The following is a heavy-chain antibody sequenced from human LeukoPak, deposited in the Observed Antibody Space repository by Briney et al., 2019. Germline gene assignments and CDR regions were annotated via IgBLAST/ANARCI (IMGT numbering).Heavy chain of an antibody. J-gene: IGHJ5*02. CDR1: GGTFSSYA. CDR2: IIPIFGTA. V-gene: IGHV1-69*06. D-gene: IGHD3-22*01. Sequence: SVKVSRKASGGTFSSYAISWVRQAPGQGLEWMGGIIPIFGTANYAQKFQGRVTITADKSTSTAYMELSSLRSEDTAVYYCARKVPNDSSGYYYRGQFDPWGQGTLVTVSS. CDR3: ARKVPNDSSGYYYRGQFDP.